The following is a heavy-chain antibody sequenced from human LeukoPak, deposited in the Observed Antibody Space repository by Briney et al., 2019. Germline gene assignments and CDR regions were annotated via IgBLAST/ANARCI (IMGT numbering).Heavy chain of an antibody. J-gene: IGHJ6*02. CDR1: GFSFSSYS. CDR3: ARDNGVCMDV. V-gene: IGHV3-21*01. D-gene: IGHD2-8*01. Sequence: PGGSLRLSCAASGFSFSSYSMNWVRQAPGKGLEWVSYISSSSSYIYYADSVKGRFTISRDNAKNSLYLQMNSLRAEDTAVYYCARDNGVCMDVWGQGTTVTVSS. CDR2: ISSSSSYI.